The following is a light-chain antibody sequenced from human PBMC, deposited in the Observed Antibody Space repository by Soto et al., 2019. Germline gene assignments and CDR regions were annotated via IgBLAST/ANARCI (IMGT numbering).Light chain of an antibody. Sequence: EIVLTQSPGTLSLSPGERATLSCRASQSVSSSYLAWYQHKPGQAPRLLIYGASSRATGIPDRFSGSGSGTDFTLTISRLEPEDLAVYYCQQYDSSLFTFGPGTKVDSK. V-gene: IGKV3-20*01. CDR3: QQYDSSLFT. J-gene: IGKJ3*01. CDR2: GAS. CDR1: QSVSSSY.